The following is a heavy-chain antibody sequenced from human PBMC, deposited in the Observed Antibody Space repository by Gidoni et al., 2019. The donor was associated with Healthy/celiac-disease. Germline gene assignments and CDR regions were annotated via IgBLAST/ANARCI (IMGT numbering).Heavy chain of an antibody. V-gene: IGHV3-48*03. J-gene: IGHJ6*02. Sequence: GRFTISRDNAKNSLYLQMNSLRAEDTAVYYCAKNTYSSSPYYYYGMDVWGQGTTVTVSS. D-gene: IGHD6-6*01. CDR3: AKNTYSSSPYYYYGMDV.